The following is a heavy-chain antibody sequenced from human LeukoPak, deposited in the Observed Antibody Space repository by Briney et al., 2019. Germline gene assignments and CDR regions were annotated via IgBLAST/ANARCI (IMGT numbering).Heavy chain of an antibody. CDR3: ARDREVLLWFGAPRGWFDP. J-gene: IGHJ5*02. Sequence: GASVKVSCKASGYTLTGYYMHWVRQAPGQGLEWMGWINPNSGGTNYAQKFQGRVTMTRDTSISTAYMELSRLRSDDTAVYYCARDREVLLWFGAPRGWFDPWGQGTLVAVSS. CDR1: GYTLTGYY. CDR2: INPNSGGT. D-gene: IGHD3-10*01. V-gene: IGHV1-2*02.